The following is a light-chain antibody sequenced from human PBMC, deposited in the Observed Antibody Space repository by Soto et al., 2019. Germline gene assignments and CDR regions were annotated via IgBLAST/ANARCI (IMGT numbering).Light chain of an antibody. CDR3: QQRSNWPPVT. CDR1: QSVYTY. V-gene: IGKV3-11*01. CDR2: DAS. J-gene: IGKJ1*01. Sequence: EVVLTQSPATVSLSPGERATLSCRASQSVYTYLAWYQQKPGQAPRLLIFDASKRATGIPARFSGTGSGTDFTLIISSLEPDDVAVYYCQQRSNWPPVTFGQGTKVEI.